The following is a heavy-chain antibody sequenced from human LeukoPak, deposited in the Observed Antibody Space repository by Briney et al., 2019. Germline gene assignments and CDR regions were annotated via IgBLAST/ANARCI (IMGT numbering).Heavy chain of an antibody. D-gene: IGHD3-22*01. J-gene: IGHJ5*02. CDR3: ARTTYYYDSSGYYYSWFDP. CDR1: GGSFSGYY. V-gene: IGHV4-59*10. Sequence: SETLSLTCAVYGGSFSGYYWSWIRQPAGKGLEWIGRIYTSGSTNYNPSLKSRVTMSVDTSKNQFSLKLSSVTAADTAVYYCARTTYYYDSSGYYYSWFDPWGQGTLVTVSS. CDR2: IYTSGST.